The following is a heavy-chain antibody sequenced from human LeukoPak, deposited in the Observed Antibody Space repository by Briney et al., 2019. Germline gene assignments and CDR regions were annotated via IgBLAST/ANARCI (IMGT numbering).Heavy chain of an antibody. CDR3: TRQDGSAYYYFDY. Sequence: GESLKISCKGSGYSFASYWIGWVRLMPGQGLEWMGIIYPGDSDTKYSPSFQGRVTISADKSINTTYLQWSSLKASDTAIYYCTRQDGSAYYYFDYWGQGTLVTVSS. V-gene: IGHV5-51*01. D-gene: IGHD6-19*01. CDR2: IYPGDSDT. J-gene: IGHJ4*02. CDR1: GYSFASYW.